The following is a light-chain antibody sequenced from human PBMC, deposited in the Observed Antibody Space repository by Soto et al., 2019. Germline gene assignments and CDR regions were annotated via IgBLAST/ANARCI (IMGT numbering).Light chain of an antibody. J-gene: IGLJ1*01. CDR3: QTYASVLSGLYV. Sequence: QSVLTQPPSISGAPGQRVTISCTGSGSNIGAGSDVHWYHQLPGTAPKLLIYGNTNRPSGVPERFPGSTSGTSASLAIAGLQTEEGGVYYPQTYASVLSGLYVCGTGTKVTVL. CDR1: GSNIGAGSD. CDR2: GNT. V-gene: IGLV1-40*01.